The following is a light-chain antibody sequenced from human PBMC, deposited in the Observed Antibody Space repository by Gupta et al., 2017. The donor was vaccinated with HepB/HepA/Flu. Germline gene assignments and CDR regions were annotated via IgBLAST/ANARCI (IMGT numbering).Light chain of an antibody. V-gene: IGLV1-44*01. CDR3: ATWDDSLNGGV. CDR1: SSNIGSNA. CDR2: TNN. J-gene: IGLJ3*02. Sequence: QSVLTQPPSLSGTPGKRVSISCSGSSSNIGSNAVNWYQQIPGAAPKLLIYTNNQRPSGVPGRFSGSKSGTSASLAISGLQSEDEADYYCATWDDSLNGGVFGGGTKLTVL.